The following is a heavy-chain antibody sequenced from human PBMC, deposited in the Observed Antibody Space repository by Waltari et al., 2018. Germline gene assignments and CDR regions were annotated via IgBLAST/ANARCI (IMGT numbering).Heavy chain of an antibody. J-gene: IGHJ3*02. CDR3: ARGTAITMIVVLQGDAFDI. V-gene: IGHV1-2*02. D-gene: IGHD3-22*01. CDR2: INPNRGGT. Sequence: QVQLVQSGAEVTKPGASVKVSCKASAYTFTGHYLPWVPQAPGQGLEWMGWINPNRGGTNYAQKFQGRVTMTRDTSISTAYMELSRLRSDDTAVYYCARGTAITMIVVLQGDAFDIWGQGTMVTVSS. CDR1: AYTFTGHY.